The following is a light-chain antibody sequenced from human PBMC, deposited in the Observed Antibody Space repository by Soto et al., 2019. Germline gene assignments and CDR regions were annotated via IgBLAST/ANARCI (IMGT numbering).Light chain of an antibody. CDR3: NSYRTVSTYV. J-gene: IGLJ1*01. CDR2: DVG. Sequence: QSALTQPASVSGSPGQSFTIACTGTSSDIGGYNFVSWYQQHPGKAPKLLIYDVGNRPSGVSNRFSGSKSGNTASLTISGLQAEDEAHYYCNSYRTVSTYVFGTGTKLTVL. V-gene: IGLV2-14*01. CDR1: SSDIGGYNF.